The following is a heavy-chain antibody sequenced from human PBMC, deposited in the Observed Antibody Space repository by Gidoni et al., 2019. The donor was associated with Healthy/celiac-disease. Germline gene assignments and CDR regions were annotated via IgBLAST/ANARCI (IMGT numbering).Heavy chain of an antibody. D-gene: IGHD6-19*01. J-gene: IGHJ6*02. V-gene: IGHV3-30*18. CDR2: ISYDGSNK. Sequence: SYGMHWVRQAPGKGLEWVAVISYDGSNKYYADSVKGRFTISRDNSKYTLYLQMNSLRAEDTAVYYCAKSIAVAVDYYYGMDVWGQGTTVTVSS. CDR3: AKSIAVAVDYYYGMDV. CDR1: SYG.